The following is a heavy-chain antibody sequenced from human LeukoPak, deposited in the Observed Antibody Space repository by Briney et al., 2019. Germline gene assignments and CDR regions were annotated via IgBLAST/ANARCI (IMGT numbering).Heavy chain of an antibody. CDR2: INPGGDSV. J-gene: IGHJ4*02. CDR3: ARRMADGGTNH. V-gene: IGHV1-46*01. Sequence: ASVKVSCTASGYTFINDYTHWVRQAPGQGLEWMGRINPGGDSVNYAQKFQDRVTMTRDTSTDTVYLELSSLRSDDTAIYYCARRMADGGTNHWGQGTLVTVSS. D-gene: IGHD2-15*01. CDR1: GYTFINDY.